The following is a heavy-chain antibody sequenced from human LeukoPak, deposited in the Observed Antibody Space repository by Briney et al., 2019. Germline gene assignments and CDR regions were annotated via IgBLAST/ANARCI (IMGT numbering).Heavy chain of an antibody. J-gene: IGHJ4*02. CDR1: GFTFSTYW. CDR2: IKQDGSEK. Sequence: GGSLRLSCATSGFTFSTYWMSWVRQAPGKGLEWVANIKQDGSEKYYVDSVKGRFTISRDNAKNSLYLQMNSLRAEDTAVYYCARDLAYSSGWGSFDYWGQGTLVTVSS. V-gene: IGHV3-7*01. D-gene: IGHD6-19*01. CDR3: ARDLAYSSGWGSFDY.